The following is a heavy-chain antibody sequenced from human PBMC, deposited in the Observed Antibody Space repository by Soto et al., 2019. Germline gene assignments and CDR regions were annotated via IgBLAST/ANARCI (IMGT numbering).Heavy chain of an antibody. Sequence: QVQLVESGGGLVKPGGSLRLSCAASGFSFSIYYMTWIRQVPGRGLECISYINNRGDAIYYADSVKGRFTISRDDAKSSLFLQMDTLRAEDTAVYYCARDRAGTRTWPHNTFDLWGQGTMVTVAS. CDR1: GFSFSIYY. V-gene: IGHV3-11*01. J-gene: IGHJ3*01. CDR3: ARDRAGTRTWPHNTFDL. D-gene: IGHD6-19*01. CDR2: INNRGDAI.